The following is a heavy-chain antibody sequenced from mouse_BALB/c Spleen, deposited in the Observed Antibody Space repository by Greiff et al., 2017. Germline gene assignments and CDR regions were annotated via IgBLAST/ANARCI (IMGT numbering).Heavy chain of an antibody. CDR2: ISNGGGST. CDR3: ARESLGQGAMDY. V-gene: IGHV5-12-2*01. CDR1: GFTFSSYT. D-gene: IGHD3-3*01. Sequence: EVKVEESGGGLVQPGGSLKLSCAASGFTFSSYTMSWVRQTPEKRLEWVAYISNGGGSTYYPDTVKGRFTITRDNAKNTLYLQLSSLKSEDTAMYYCARESLGQGAMDYWGQGTSVTVSS. J-gene: IGHJ4*01.